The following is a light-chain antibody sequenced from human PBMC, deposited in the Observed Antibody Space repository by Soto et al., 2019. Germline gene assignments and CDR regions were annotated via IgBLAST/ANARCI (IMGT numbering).Light chain of an antibody. CDR1: QSISSY. J-gene: IGKJ4*01. V-gene: IGKV1-39*01. CDR2: AAS. CDR3: QQSYRVRT. Sequence: DIQMTQSPSSLSASVGDRVTITCRASQSISSYLNWYQQKPGKAPKLLIYAASSLQSGVPSRFSGSGSGTDFTLTISSLQPEDFATYYCQQSYRVRTFGGGTKVEIK.